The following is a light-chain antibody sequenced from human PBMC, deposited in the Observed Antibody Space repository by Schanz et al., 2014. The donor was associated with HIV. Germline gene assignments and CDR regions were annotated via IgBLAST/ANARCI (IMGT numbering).Light chain of an antibody. Sequence: QSVLTQPASVSGSPGQSITISCTGTSSDVGGYNYVSWYQQHPGKAPKLMIYDVSYRPSGVSNRFSGSKSGNTASLTISGLQAEDEADYYCCSYAGSSTLLFGGGTKLTVL. CDR1: SSDVGGYNY. CDR3: CSYAGSSTLL. J-gene: IGLJ2*01. CDR2: DVS. V-gene: IGLV2-14*01.